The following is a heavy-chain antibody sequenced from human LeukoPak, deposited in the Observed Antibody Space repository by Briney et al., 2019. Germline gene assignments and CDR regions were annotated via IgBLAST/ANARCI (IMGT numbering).Heavy chain of an antibody. CDR3: ARDAPAKGLDY. CDR2: IYHSGST. Sequence: SGTLSPTCAVSGGSISSGGYSWSWIRQPPGKGLEWIGYIYHSGSTYYNPSLKSRVTISVDRSKNQFSLKLSSVTAADTAVYYCARDAPAKGLDYWGQGTLVTVSS. CDR1: GGSISSGGYS. J-gene: IGHJ4*02. D-gene: IGHD2-15*01. V-gene: IGHV4-30-2*01.